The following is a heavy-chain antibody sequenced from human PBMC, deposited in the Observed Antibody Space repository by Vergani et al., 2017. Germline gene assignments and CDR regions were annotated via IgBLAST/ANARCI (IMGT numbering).Heavy chain of an antibody. Sequence: QVQLVQSGAEVKKPGSSVKVSCKASGGTFSSYAISWVRQATGQGLEWMGGIIPIFGTANYAQKFQGRVTITADKSTSTAYMELSSLRSEDTTVYYCAREEKNNWNYGDAFDIWGQGTMVTVSS. D-gene: IGHD1-7*01. CDR1: GGTFSSYA. V-gene: IGHV1-69*06. J-gene: IGHJ3*02. CDR2: IIPIFGTA. CDR3: AREEKNNWNYGDAFDI.